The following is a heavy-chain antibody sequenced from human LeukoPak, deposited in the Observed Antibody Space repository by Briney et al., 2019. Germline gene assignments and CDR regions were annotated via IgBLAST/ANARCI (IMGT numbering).Heavy chain of an antibody. CDR3: AKARDNRLGASDY. V-gene: IGHV3-23*01. D-gene: IGHD1-26*01. Sequence: GGSLRLSCAASGFTFSSYAMSWVRQAPGKGLEWVSAISGSGGSTYYADSVKGRFTISRDNSKNTLYLQMNSLRAEDTAVYYCAKARDNRLGASDYWGQETLVTVSS. CDR1: GFTFSSYA. CDR2: ISGSGGST. J-gene: IGHJ4*02.